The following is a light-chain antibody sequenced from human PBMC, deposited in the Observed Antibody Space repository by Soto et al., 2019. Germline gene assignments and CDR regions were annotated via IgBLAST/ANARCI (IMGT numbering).Light chain of an antibody. CDR3: SSYTSSSTPKV. V-gene: IGLV2-14*01. J-gene: IGLJ2*01. CDR1: SSDVGGYNY. CDR2: DVS. Sequence: QSVLTQPASVSGSPGQSITISCTGTSSDVGGYNYVSWYQQHPGKAPKLMIYDVSNRPSGVSNRFSGSKSGNTAPLTISGLQAEDEADYYCSSYTSSSTPKVFGGGTKVTVL.